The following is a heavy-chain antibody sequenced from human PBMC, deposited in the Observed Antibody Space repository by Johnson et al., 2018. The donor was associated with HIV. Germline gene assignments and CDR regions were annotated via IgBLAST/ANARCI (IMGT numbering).Heavy chain of an antibody. CDR2: IRYDGSNK. V-gene: IGHV3-30*02. CDR1: GFTLSIYG. CDR3: AKGGVGRDGNRDAFDI. J-gene: IGHJ3*02. D-gene: IGHD5-24*01. Sequence: SLRLSCAASGFTLSIYGMHWVRQAPGKGLEWVTFIRYDGSNKYYAESVKGRFTISRDNPKNTLYLQMNSLRREDTAVYYCAKGGVGRDGNRDAFDIWGQGTMVTVSS.